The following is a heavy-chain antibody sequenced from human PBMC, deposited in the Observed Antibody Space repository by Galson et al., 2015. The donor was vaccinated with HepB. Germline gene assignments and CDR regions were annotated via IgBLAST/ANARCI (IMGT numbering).Heavy chain of an antibody. CDR2: IGSTGNHR. CDR1: GFTLSSYE. D-gene: IGHD1-26*01. V-gene: IGHV3-48*03. J-gene: IGHJ3*02. CDR3: ARTNSGRSSYDAFDI. Sequence: SLRLSCAASGFTLSSYEMNWVRQAPGKGLEWVSYIGSTGNHRYYVDSVKGRFTISRDNAKNSLYLQMDSLRAEDTALYYCARTNSGRSSYDAFDIWGQGTMVTVSS.